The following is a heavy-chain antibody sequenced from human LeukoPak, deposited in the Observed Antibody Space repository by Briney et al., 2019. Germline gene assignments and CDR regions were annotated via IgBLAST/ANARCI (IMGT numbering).Heavy chain of an antibody. D-gene: IGHD6-19*01. Sequence: GGSLRLSCAASGFTFSTYWMSWVRQAPGKGLVWVSRIKSDGSSTSYADSVMGRFTISRDNAKNSLYLQMNSLRDEDTAVYYCARSSGFDYWGQGTLVNVSS. V-gene: IGHV3-74*01. CDR2: IKSDGSST. J-gene: IGHJ4*02. CDR3: ARSSGFDY. CDR1: GFTFSTYW.